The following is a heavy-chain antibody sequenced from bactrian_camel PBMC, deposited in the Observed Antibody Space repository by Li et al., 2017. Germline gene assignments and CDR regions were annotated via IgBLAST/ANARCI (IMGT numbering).Heavy chain of an antibody. D-gene: IGHD8*01. Sequence: HVQLVESGGGSVQAGGSLRLSCAASEDIDSTYHMAWFRQAQRQEREGVAVVGGDGIARYADSVKGRFTISKDNAERTLHLQMNSLQPEDTAMYYCATDRWSQCRPRGDFGYWGQGTQVTVS. CDR1: EDIDSTYH. J-gene: IGHJ6*01. CDR3: ATDRWSQCRPRGDFGY. V-gene: IGHV3S53*01. CDR2: VGGDGIA.